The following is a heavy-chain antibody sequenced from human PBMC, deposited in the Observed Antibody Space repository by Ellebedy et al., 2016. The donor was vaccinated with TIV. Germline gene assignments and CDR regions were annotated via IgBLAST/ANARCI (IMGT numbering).Heavy chain of an antibody. CDR2: MNPNSGNT. CDR1: GYTFTSYD. J-gene: IGHJ4*02. CDR3: ARSPPNRGASGSHYTDY. D-gene: IGHD6-19*01. V-gene: IGHV1-8*01. Sequence: ASVKVSXXASGYTFTSYDINWVRQATGQGLEWMGWMNPNSGNTGYAQKFQGRVTMTRNTSISTAYMELSSLRSEDTAVYYCARSPPNRGASGSHYTDYWGQGTLVIVSS.